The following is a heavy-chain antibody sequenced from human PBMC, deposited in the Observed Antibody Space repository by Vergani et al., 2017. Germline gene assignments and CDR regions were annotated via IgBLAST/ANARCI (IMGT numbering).Heavy chain of an antibody. CDR3: ARDLPVRYDSGPVPNCYGMDV. V-gene: IGHV1-69*08. CDR2: IIPILGIA. CDR1: GGTFSSYT. D-gene: IGHD3-22*01. Sequence: QVQLVQSGAEVKKPGSSVKVSCKASGGTFSSYTISWVRQAPGQGLEWMGRIIPILGIANYAQKFQGRVTITADKSTSTAYMELSSLRSEDTAVYYCARDLPVRYDSGPVPNCYGMDVWGQGTTVTVSS. J-gene: IGHJ6*02.